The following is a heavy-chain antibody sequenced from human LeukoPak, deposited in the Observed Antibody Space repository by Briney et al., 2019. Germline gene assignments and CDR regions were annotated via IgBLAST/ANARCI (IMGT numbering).Heavy chain of an antibody. CDR1: GYTLTSNY. CDR2: IYPRDGST. CDR3: ARDQEGFDY. V-gene: IGHV1-46*01. Sequence: ASVKVSCKASGYTLTSNYIHWVRQAPGQGLEWMGMIYPRDGSTSYAQKFQGRVTVTRDTSTSTVHMELSGLRSEDTAVYYCARDQEGFDYWGQGTLVTVSS. J-gene: IGHJ4*02.